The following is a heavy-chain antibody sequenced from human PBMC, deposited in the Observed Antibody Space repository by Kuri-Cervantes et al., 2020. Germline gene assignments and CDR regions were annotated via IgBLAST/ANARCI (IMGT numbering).Heavy chain of an antibody. CDR3: ARHNDYGDYGGLGYFDY. CDR2: MNPNSGNT. CDR1: GGTFSSYA. D-gene: IGHD4-17*01. V-gene: IGHV1-8*02. J-gene: IGHJ4*02. Sequence: ASVKVSCKASGGTFSSYAISWVRQATGQGLEWMGWMNPNSGNTGYAQKFQGRVTMTRNTSISTAYMELSSLRSEDTAVYYCARHNDYGDYGGLGYFDYWGQGTLVTVSS.